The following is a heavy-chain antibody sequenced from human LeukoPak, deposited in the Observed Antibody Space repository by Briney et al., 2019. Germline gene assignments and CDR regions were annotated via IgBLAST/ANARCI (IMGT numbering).Heavy chain of an antibody. CDR2: ISYDGSNK. Sequence: PGGSLILSCAASGFTFSSYAMHWVRQAPGKGLEWVVVISYDGSNKYYADSVKGRFTISRDNSKNTLYLQMNSLRAEDTAVYYCARDRRRYCSSTSCSLFDYWGQGTLVTVSS. D-gene: IGHD2-2*01. J-gene: IGHJ4*02. CDR3: ARDRRRYCSSTSCSLFDY. V-gene: IGHV3-30-3*01. CDR1: GFTFSSYA.